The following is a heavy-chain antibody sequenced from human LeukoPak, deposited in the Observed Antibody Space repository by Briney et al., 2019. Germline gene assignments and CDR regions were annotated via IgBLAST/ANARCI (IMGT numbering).Heavy chain of an antibody. J-gene: IGHJ4*02. D-gene: IGHD1-26*01. Sequence: SVKVSCKASGSTFSSYAISWVRQAPGQGLEWMGRIIPILGIANYAQKFQGRVTITADKPTSTAYMELSSLRSEDTAVYYCARTLIAGATIDYWSQGTLVTVSS. V-gene: IGHV1-69*04. CDR3: ARTLIAGATIDY. CDR2: IIPILGIA. CDR1: GSTFSSYA.